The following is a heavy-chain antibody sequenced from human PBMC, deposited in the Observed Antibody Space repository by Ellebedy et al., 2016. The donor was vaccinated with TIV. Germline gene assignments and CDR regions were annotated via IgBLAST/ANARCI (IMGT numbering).Heavy chain of an antibody. CDR2: ISGSGLTI. D-gene: IGHD7-27*01. Sequence: GGSLRLSCAASGFTFTPYAMNWVRQAPGKGLEWISYISGSGLTISYADSVKGRFTISRDNAKTSLFLQMSSLTAEDTAVYYCARDMAWGNERVNDALDIWGQGTMVTVSA. CDR1: GFTFTPYA. CDR3: ARDMAWGNERVNDALDI. V-gene: IGHV3-48*04. J-gene: IGHJ3*02.